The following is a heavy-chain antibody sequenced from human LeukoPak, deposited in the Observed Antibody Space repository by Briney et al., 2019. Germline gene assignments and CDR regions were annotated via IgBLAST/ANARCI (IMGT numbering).Heavy chain of an antibody. CDR3: AREANTAFDY. V-gene: IGHV3-74*01. D-gene: IGHD2/OR15-2a*01. CDR2: INYDGTST. CDR1: GFTFGSYW. Sequence: QPGGSLRLSCVASGFTFGSYWIHWVRQAPGKGPVWVSRINYDGTSTTYADSVRGRFTGSRDNGKKTVSLQINSLSPDDTAVYYCAREANTAFDYWGQGTLVTVSS. J-gene: IGHJ4*02.